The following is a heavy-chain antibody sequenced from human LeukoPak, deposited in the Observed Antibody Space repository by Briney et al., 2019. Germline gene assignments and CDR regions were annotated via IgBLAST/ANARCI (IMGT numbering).Heavy chain of an antibody. CDR3: AREGSGSSWTEWFDP. D-gene: IGHD6-13*01. Sequence: ASVKVSCEASGYTFSSYALIWVRQAPGQGLEWMGWISAYNGNTNYAQKLQGRVTMTRDTSISTAYMELSRLRSDDTAVYYCAREGSGSSWTEWFDPWGQGTLVTVST. V-gene: IGHV1-18*01. CDR1: GYTFSSYA. CDR2: ISAYNGNT. J-gene: IGHJ5*02.